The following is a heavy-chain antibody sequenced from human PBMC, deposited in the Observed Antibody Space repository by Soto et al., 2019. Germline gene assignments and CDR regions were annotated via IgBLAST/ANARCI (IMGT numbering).Heavy chain of an antibody. CDR3: ARDRQYQLLDYYSGMDV. Sequence: EVQLVESGGGLVQPGGSLSLSCAASGFTFSSYEMNWVRQAPGKGLEWVSYIRSSGSTIYYADSVKGRFTISRDNAKNSLYLQRNSLRAEDTAVYYCARDRQYQLLDYYSGMDVWGQGTTVTVSS. J-gene: IGHJ6*02. D-gene: IGHD2-2*01. V-gene: IGHV3-48*03. CDR1: GFTFSSYE. CDR2: IRSSGSTI.